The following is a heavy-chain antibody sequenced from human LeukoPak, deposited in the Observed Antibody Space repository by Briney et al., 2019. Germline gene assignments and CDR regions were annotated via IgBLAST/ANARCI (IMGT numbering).Heavy chain of an antibody. V-gene: IGHV1-69*04. D-gene: IGHD2-2*01. CDR1: GGTFSSYA. CDR3: ARDSRSRAGRLN. Sequence: SVKVSCKASGGTFSSYATSWVRQAPGQGLEWMGRIIPILGIANYAQKFQGRVTITADKSTSTAYMELSSLRSEDTAVYYCARDSRSRAGRLNWGQGTLVTVSS. J-gene: IGHJ4*02. CDR2: IIPILGIA.